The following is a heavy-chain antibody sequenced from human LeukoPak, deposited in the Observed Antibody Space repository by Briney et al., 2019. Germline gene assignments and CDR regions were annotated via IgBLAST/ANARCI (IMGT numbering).Heavy chain of an antibody. Sequence: GGSLRLSCAASGFTFSSYSMNWVRQAPGKGLEWVSSISSSSYIYYADSVKGRFTISRDNAKNSLYLQMNSLRAEDTAVYYCGRAGVYSASSGYGPDRWGQGTLVTVSS. V-gene: IGHV3-21*01. J-gene: IGHJ5*02. CDR1: GFTFSSYS. D-gene: IGHD3-22*01. CDR2: ISSSSYI. CDR3: GRAGVYSASSGYGPDR.